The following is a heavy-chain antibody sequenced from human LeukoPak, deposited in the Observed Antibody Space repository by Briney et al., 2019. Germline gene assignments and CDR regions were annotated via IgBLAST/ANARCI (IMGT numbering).Heavy chain of an antibody. J-gene: IGHJ6*02. V-gene: IGHV4-61*02. CDR2: IYTSGSI. D-gene: IGHD2-2*02. CDR1: GGSISSGNYY. Sequence: SQTLSLTCTVSGGSISSGNYYWNWIRQPAGKGLEWIGRIYTSGSINYNPSLKSRVTISVDTSKNQFSLKLSSVTAADTAVYYCARDSYPEGYYYYGMDVWGQGTTVTVSS. CDR3: ARDSYPEGYYYYGMDV.